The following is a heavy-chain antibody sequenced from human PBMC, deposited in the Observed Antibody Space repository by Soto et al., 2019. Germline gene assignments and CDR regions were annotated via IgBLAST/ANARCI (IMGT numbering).Heavy chain of an antibody. CDR2: ISGSGGST. J-gene: IGHJ4*02. Sequence: GGSLRLSCAASGFTFSSYAMSWVRQAPGKGLEWVSAISGSGGSTYYADSVKGRFTISRDNSKNTLYLQMNSLRAEDTAVYYCAKFTMIVVVVSGFDYWGQGTLVTVSS. D-gene: IGHD3-22*01. CDR3: AKFTMIVVVVSGFDY. V-gene: IGHV3-23*01. CDR1: GFTFSSYA.